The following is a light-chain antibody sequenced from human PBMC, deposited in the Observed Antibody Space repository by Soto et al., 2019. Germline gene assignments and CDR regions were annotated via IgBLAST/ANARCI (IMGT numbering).Light chain of an antibody. J-gene: IGKJ1*01. Sequence: DIQMTQSPSALSASVGDRVSITCRASQSIIRRLAWYQQKPGKAPKLLIYHASSLESGVPSRFSGGGSGTEFTLTISSLQPDDFATYYCQQYNSYPWTFGRGTKVDI. V-gene: IGKV1-5*01. CDR3: QQYNSYPWT. CDR2: HAS. CDR1: QSIIRR.